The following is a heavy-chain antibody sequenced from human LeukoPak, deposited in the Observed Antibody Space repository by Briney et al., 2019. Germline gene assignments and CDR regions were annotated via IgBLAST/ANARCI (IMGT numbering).Heavy chain of an antibody. D-gene: IGHD5-12*01. V-gene: IGHV3-21*01. CDR3: ARTIHSGYDSGGPFDY. CDR1: GFTFSSYS. J-gene: IGHJ4*02. Sequence: PGGSLRLSCAASGFTFSSYSMNWVRQAPGKGLEWVSFITSTSNYIYYADSVKGRFTISRDNAKNSLYLQMNSLRAEDTAIYYCARTIHSGYDSGGPFDYWGQGTLVTVSS. CDR2: ITSTSNYI.